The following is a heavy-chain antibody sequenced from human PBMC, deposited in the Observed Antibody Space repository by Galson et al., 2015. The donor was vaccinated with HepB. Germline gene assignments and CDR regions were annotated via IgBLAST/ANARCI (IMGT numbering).Heavy chain of an antibody. J-gene: IGHJ4*02. Sequence: SLRLSCAASGFTFDDYAMHWVRQAPGKGLEWVSGISWNSGTIGYADSVKGRFTISRDNARSSLYLQMNSLRAEDTALYYCAKDGDGSGTYYSTCDYWGQGTLVTVSS. D-gene: IGHD3-10*01. CDR2: ISWNSGTI. V-gene: IGHV3-9*01. CDR1: GFTFDDYA. CDR3: AKDGDGSGTYYSTCDY.